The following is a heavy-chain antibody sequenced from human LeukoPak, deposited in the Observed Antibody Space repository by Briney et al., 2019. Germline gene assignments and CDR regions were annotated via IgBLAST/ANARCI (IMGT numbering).Heavy chain of an antibody. CDR2: MNPNSGNT. J-gene: IGHJ4*02. Sequence: ASVKVSCKASGYTFTSYDINWVRQATGQGLEWMGWMNPNSGNTGYAQKFQGRVTMTRNTSISTAYMELSSLRSEDTAVYYCATGPPLSVIRNIVGASYDYWGQGTLVTVSS. CDR1: GYTFTSYD. D-gene: IGHD1-26*01. V-gene: IGHV1-8*01. CDR3: ATGPPLSVIRNIVGASYDY.